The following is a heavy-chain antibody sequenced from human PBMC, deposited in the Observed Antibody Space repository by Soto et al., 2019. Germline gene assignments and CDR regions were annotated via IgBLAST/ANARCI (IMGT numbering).Heavy chain of an antibody. J-gene: IGHJ4*02. V-gene: IGHV3-30*18. CDR1: GFTFSSYG. D-gene: IGHD1-1*01. CDR2: ISYDGSNK. CDR3: AKDLGTTGSYYFDY. Sequence: PGGSLRLSCAASGFTFSSYGMHWVRQAPGKGLEWVAVISYDGSNKYYADSVKGRFTISRDNSKNTLYLQTNSLRAEDTAVYYCAKDLGTTGSYYFDYWGQGTLVTVSS.